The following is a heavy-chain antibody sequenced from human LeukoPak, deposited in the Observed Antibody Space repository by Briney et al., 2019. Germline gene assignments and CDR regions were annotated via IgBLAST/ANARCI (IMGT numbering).Heavy chain of an antibody. CDR2: INPNSGGT. Sequence: ASVKVSCKASGYTFTSYGISWVRQAPGQGLEWMGWINPNSGGTNYAQKFQGRVTMTRDTSISTAYMELSGLRSDDTAVYYCARGHTIKGFDHWGQGTLVSVSS. J-gene: IGHJ4*02. CDR3: ARGHTIKGFDH. D-gene: IGHD2-2*01. CDR1: GYTFTSYG. V-gene: IGHV1-2*02.